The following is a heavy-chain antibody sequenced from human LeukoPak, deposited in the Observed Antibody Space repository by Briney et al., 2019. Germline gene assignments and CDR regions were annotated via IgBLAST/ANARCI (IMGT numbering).Heavy chain of an antibody. Sequence: GGSLRLSCAASGFTFSEAWMHWVRQAPGKGLVWASRINNDGSATRYADSVKGRFTISRDNAKNTLYLQMNSLRAEDTAAYYCARVSGPGMNEYFHLWGQGTLVTVSS. J-gene: IGHJ1*01. CDR3: ARVSGPGMNEYFHL. V-gene: IGHV3-74*01. CDR1: GFTFSEAW. CDR2: INNDGSAT. D-gene: IGHD3-10*01.